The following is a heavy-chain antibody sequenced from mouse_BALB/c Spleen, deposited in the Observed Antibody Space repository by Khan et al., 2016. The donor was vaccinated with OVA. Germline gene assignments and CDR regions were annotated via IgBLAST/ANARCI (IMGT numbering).Heavy chain of an antibody. J-gene: IGHJ2*01. CDR1: GFTFSSYG. CDR2: ISGDSSTI. Sequence: EVELVESGGGLVQPGGSLKLSCAASGFTFSSYGMHWVRQAPEKGLEWVAYISGDSSTIYYTDTVKGRFTISRDNPKNTLSLQITSLMSEDTGMYYCATSYYFGYYFDYWGNGTPLTVS. V-gene: IGHV5-17*02. CDR3: ATSYYFGYYFDY. D-gene: IGHD1-1*01.